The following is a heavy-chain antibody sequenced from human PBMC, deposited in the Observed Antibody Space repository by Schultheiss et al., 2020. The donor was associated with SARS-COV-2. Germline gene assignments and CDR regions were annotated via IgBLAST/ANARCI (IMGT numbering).Heavy chain of an antibody. J-gene: IGHJ6*03. CDR3: ARAIDFWSGYYRNYYYYMDV. D-gene: IGHD3-3*01. Sequence: SETLSLTCTVSGGSISSYYWSWIRQPPGKGLEWIGYIYYSGSTYYNPSLKSRVTISVDTSKNQFSLKLSSVTAADTAVYYCARAIDFWSGYYRNYYYYMDVWGKGTTVTVSS. V-gene: IGHV4-59*08. CDR1: GGSISSYY. CDR2: IYYSGST.